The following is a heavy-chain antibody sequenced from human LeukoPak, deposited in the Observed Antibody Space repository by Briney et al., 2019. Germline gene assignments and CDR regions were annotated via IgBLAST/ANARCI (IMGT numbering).Heavy chain of an antibody. CDR2: INHSGST. Sequence: SETLSLTCTVSGGSISSYYWSWIRQPPGKGLEWIGEINHSGSTNYNPSLKSRVTISVDTSKNQFSLKLSSVTAADTAVYYCATPGGYSSGYYFDYWGQGTLVTVSS. J-gene: IGHJ4*02. V-gene: IGHV4-34*01. CDR1: GGSISSYY. D-gene: IGHD3-22*01. CDR3: ATPGGYSSGYYFDY.